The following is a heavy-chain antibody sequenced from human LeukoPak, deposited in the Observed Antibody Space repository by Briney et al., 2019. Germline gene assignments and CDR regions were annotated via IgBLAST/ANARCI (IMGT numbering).Heavy chain of an antibody. CDR1: GFTFSNYW. D-gene: IGHD3-10*01. Sequence: PGGSLRLSCAASGFTFSNYWMHWVRQAPGKGLVWVSRISSSGNTRNYADSVKGRFTISRDNAKNSLYLQMNSLRAEDTAVYYCARDRLKWGLWFGELPRYWGQGTLVTVSS. CDR3: ARDRLKWGLWFGELPRY. CDR2: ISSSGNTR. J-gene: IGHJ4*02. V-gene: IGHV3-74*01.